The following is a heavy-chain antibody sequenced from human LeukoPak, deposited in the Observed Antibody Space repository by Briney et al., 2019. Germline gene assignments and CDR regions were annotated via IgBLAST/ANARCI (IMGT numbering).Heavy chain of an antibody. D-gene: IGHD5-12*01. V-gene: IGHV3-23*01. CDR2: ISGSGGST. CDR1: GFTFSSYA. CDR3: TSLKATITVGYPYYYYYYMDV. Sequence: PGGSLRLSCAASGFTFSSYAMSWVRQAPGKGLEWVSGISGSGGSTYYADSMKGRFTISRDNSKNTLFLQMNSLKTEDTAVYYCTSLKATITVGYPYYYYYYMDVWGKGTTVTVSS. J-gene: IGHJ6*03.